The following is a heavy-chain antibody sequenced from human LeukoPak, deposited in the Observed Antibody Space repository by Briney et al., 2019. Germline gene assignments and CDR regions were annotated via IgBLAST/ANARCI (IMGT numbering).Heavy chain of an antibody. CDR1: GGSISSSSYY. D-gene: IGHD5-24*01. Sequence: SETLSLTCTVSGGSISSSSYYWGWIRQPPGKGLEWIGSIYYRGSTYYNPSLKSRVTISVDTPKNQFSLKLSSVTAADTAVYYCASLDDPSGWFDPWGQGTLVTVSS. CDR3: ASLDDPSGWFDP. J-gene: IGHJ5*02. V-gene: IGHV4-39*07. CDR2: IYYRGST.